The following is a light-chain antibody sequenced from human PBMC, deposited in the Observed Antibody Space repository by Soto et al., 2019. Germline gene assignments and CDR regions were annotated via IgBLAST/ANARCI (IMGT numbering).Light chain of an antibody. J-gene: IGLJ1*01. CDR1: SSDVGGYNY. V-gene: IGLV2-14*01. CDR2: DVS. CDR3: SSYTSSSTWV. Sequence: SVVTQPASVSGSPGQSITISCTGNSSDVGGYNYVSWYQQHPGKAPKLMIYDVSNRPSGVSNRFSGSKSGNTASLTISGLQAEDEADYYCSSYTSSSTWVFGTGTKVTVL.